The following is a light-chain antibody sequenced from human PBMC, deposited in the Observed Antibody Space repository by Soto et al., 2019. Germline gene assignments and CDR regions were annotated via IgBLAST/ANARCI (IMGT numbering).Light chain of an antibody. Sequence: TQSPSSLSASVRDRVTMTCRASYKIDNWLAWFQQKRGKAPKLLIYKASTVESGVPSRFSGSGSGTEFTLTICSLQADDFATYYSIGDSACPLPFGGGTKV. J-gene: IGKJ4*01. V-gene: IGKV1-5*03. CDR3: IGDSACPLP. CDR1: YKIDNW. CDR2: KAS.